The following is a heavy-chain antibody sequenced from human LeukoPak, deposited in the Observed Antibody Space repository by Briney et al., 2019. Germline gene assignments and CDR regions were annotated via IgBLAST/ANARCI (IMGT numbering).Heavy chain of an antibody. CDR1: GYTFTTYE. V-gene: IGHV1-8*02. J-gene: IGHJ4*02. CDR3: ARGASRSFDY. Sequence: ASVKVSCKASGYTFTTYEIHWVRQAPGQGFEWMGWMNPNSGNTAYVQKFQGRVTMTRTTSINTAYTELSGLRSADTAVYYCARGASRSFDYWGQGTLVTVSS. CDR2: MNPNSGNT.